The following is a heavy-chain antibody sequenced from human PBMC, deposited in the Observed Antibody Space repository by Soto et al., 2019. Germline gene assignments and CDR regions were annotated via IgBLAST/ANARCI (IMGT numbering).Heavy chain of an antibody. CDR2: IFPGDSQT. V-gene: IGHV5-51*01. CDR3: ARRDYANSNRGGFDY. D-gene: IGHD2-8*01. CDR1: GYTFTNYW. Sequence: PGESLKISCKGSGYTFTNYWIGWVRQMPGKGLEWMAMIFPGDSQTKYSPTFQGHVTISADKSINTDYLQWSSLKASDTATYYWARRDYANSNRGGFDYWAQGLLVTVSS. J-gene: IGHJ4*02.